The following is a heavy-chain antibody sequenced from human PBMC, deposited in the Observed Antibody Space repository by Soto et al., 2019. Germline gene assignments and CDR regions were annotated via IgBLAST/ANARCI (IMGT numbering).Heavy chain of an antibody. V-gene: IGHV3-73*01. Sequence: GALKLSCATSGFTFSCSAMHWVRQASGKGLEWVGRIRSKANSYATAYAASVKGRFTISRDDSKNTAYLQMNSLKTEDTAVYYCTRQMSDYYDSSGYYYGWYFDLWGRGTLVTVSS. CDR1: GFTFSCSA. CDR3: TRQMSDYYDSSGYYYGWYFDL. CDR2: IRSKANSYAT. J-gene: IGHJ2*01. D-gene: IGHD3-22*01.